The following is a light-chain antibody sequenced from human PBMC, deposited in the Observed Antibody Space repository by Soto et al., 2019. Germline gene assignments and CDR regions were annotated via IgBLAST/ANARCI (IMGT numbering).Light chain of an antibody. CDR3: QHRSNWIT. J-gene: IGKJ5*01. Sequence: EIVLTQSPATLSLSPGDTATLSCRASQSVSTWLSWYQQKPGQAPRLLIYDASTRATGIPARFSGSGSGTDFTLTISSLEPEAFAVSYCQHRSNWITFGQGTRLE. V-gene: IGKV3-11*01. CDR2: DAS. CDR1: QSVSTW.